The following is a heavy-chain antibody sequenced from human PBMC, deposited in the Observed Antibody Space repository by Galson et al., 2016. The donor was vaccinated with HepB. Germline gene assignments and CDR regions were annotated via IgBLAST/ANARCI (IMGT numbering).Heavy chain of an antibody. CDR1: GGSISTYY. V-gene: IGHV4-59*08. CDR3: ATYLGGIVRASDY. CDR2: IYYSGST. Sequence: LSLTCTVSGGSISTYYWSWIRQSPGKGLEWIGYIYYSGSTNYNPSLRSRVTISVDTSKNQFSLKLTSVTAADTAVYYCATYLGGIVRASDYWGQGTLVTVSS. D-gene: IGHD1-26*01. J-gene: IGHJ4*02.